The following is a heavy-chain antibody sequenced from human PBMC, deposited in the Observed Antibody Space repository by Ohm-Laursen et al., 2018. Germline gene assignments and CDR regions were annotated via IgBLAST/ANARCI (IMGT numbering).Heavy chain of an antibody. CDR3: GRGPRGINGGKSDR. D-gene: IGHD7-27*01. V-gene: IGHV3-7*01. CDR1: GFSFSTAW. J-gene: IGHJ5*02. Sequence: GSLRLSCAASGFSFSTAWMSWVRQAPGKGLEWVASLKQDGSEIYYVDSVKGRFTISRDNAKDSLYLQINSLRVEDTAVYYCGRGPRGINGGKSDRWGQGTLVTVSS. CDR2: LKQDGSEI.